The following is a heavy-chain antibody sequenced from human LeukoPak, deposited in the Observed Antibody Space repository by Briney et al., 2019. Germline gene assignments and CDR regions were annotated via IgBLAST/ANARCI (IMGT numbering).Heavy chain of an antibody. CDR2: INPNINGT. D-gene: IGHD6-25*01. Sequence: ASVKASCKASGYTFTGYYIHWVRQAPGQGLEWMGWINPNINGTNYAQKFQGRVTMTGDRSISTAYMELSRLRSDDTAVYYCARERTPGSGYGVDYWGQGTVVTASS. CDR3: ARERTPGSGYGVDY. CDR1: GYTFTGYY. J-gene: IGHJ4*02. V-gene: IGHV1-2*02.